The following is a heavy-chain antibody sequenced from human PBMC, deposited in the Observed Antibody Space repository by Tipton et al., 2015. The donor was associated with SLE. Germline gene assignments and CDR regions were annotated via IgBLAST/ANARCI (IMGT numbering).Heavy chain of an antibody. CDR1: GGSVSSGSYY. Sequence: TLSLTCTVSGGSVSSGSYYWGWIRQPPGKGLEWIGSIYYSGSTYYNPSLKSRVTISVDTSKNQFSLKLSSVTAADTAVYYCARSEDYGDYEYWGQGTLVTVSS. D-gene: IGHD4-17*01. V-gene: IGHV4-39*07. J-gene: IGHJ4*02. CDR2: IYYSGST. CDR3: ARSEDYGDYEY.